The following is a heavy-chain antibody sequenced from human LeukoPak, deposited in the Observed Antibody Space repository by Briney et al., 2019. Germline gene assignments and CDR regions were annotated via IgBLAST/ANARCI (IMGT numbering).Heavy chain of an antibody. Sequence: ASVKVSCKASGYTFTGYYMHWVRQAPGQGLEWMGWINPNSGGTNYAQKFQGRVTMTRDTSISTAYMELSRLRSDDTAVYYCARGRGSSRRTDFDLWGRGTLVTVSS. V-gene: IGHV1-2*02. J-gene: IGHJ2*01. CDR3: ARGRGSSRRTDFDL. CDR1: GYTFTGYY. CDR2: INPNSGGT. D-gene: IGHD1-26*01.